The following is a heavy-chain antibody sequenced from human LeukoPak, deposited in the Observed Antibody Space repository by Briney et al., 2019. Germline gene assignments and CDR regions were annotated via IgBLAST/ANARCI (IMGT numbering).Heavy chain of an antibody. J-gene: IGHJ4*02. CDR1: GFTFSSYA. CDR3: ANEVGYSSSWYDY. Sequence: PGGSLRLSCAASGFTFSSYAMSWVRQAPGKGLEWVSAISGSGGSTYYADSVKGRFTISRNNSKNTLYLQMNSLRAEDTAVYYCANEVGYSSSWYDYWGQGTLVTVSS. V-gene: IGHV3-23*01. D-gene: IGHD6-13*01. CDR2: ISGSGGST.